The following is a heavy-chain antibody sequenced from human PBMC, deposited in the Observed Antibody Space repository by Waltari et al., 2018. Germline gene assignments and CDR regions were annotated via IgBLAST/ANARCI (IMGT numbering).Heavy chain of an antibody. Sequence: EVQLVESGGGLVQPGGSLRLSCAASGFTFSTYWMNWVRQAPGKGLEWVANINPDGGEKYYEDSVKGRLTISRDNAKNSLYLQMNSLRAEDTAVYYCARGVRSSADYWGQGTLVTVSS. CDR1: GFTFSTYW. V-gene: IGHV3-7*04. CDR3: ARGVRSSADY. J-gene: IGHJ4*02. D-gene: IGHD2-15*01. CDR2: INPDGGEK.